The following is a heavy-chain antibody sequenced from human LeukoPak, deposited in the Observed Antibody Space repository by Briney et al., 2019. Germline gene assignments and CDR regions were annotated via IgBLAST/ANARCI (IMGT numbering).Heavy chain of an antibody. CDR3: ARLGIAARNFDY. Sequence: SETLSLTRTVSGGSISSSSYYWGWIRQPPGKGLEWIGSIYYSGSTYYNPSLKSRVTISVDTSKNQFFLKLSSVTAADTAVYYCARLGIAARNFDYWGQGTLVTVSS. CDR2: IYYSGST. J-gene: IGHJ4*02. V-gene: IGHV4-39*07. CDR1: GGSISSSSYY. D-gene: IGHD6-6*01.